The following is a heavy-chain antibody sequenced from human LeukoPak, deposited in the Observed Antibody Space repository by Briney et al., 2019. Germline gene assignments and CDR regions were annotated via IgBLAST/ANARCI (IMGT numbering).Heavy chain of an antibody. J-gene: IGHJ4*02. D-gene: IGHD3-10*01. V-gene: IGHV3-33*01. CDR3: AREIFGSGSYPDF. CDR2: WHDGSHK. CDR1: GFSFDTYA. Sequence: GGSLRHSCAASGFSFDTYAMHWVRQAPGQGLEWVALWHDGSHKFYSNSVRGQFTISRDNSKNTVYLQMNNLRPDDTAVYYCAREIFGSGSYPDFWGQGTLVTVSS.